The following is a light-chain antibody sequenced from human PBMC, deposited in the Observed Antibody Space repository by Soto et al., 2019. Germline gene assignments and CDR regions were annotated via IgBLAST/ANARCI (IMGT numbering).Light chain of an antibody. J-gene: IGKJ1*01. CDR1: QSVSSAY. Sequence: DIVLTQSPGPLSLSPGEIATLSCRASQSVSSAYLAWYQQKPGQAPSLLIYGASTRATGIPDRFSGSGSGTDFTLTISRLEPEDLAVYYCQQYGNSPPWTFGQGTKVEIK. CDR3: QQYGNSPPWT. V-gene: IGKV3-20*01. CDR2: GAS.